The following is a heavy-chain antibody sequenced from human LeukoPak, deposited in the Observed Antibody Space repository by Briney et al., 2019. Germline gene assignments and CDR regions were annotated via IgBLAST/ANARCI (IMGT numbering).Heavy chain of an antibody. D-gene: IGHD6-13*01. Sequence: SETLSLTCTVSGGSISSYYWSWIRQPAGKGLEWIGRIYTSGSTNYNPSLKSRVTMSVDTSKNQFSLKLSSVTAADTAVYYCASSPRGYSSSWYLYWGQGTLVTVSS. CDR3: ASSPRGYSSSWYLY. CDR2: IYTSGST. J-gene: IGHJ4*02. CDR1: GGSISSYY. V-gene: IGHV4-4*07.